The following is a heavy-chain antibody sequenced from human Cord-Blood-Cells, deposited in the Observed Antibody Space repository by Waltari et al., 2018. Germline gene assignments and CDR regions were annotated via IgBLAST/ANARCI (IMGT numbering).Heavy chain of an antibody. CDR3: ARDSIAARLAFDI. Sequence: HVQLVESGGGVVQPGRSLRLSCPESGFTLSSYRMLCVLQAPGKGLEWVAVIWYDGSNKYYADSVKGRFTISRDNSKNTLYLQMNSLRAEDTAVYYCARDSIAARLAFDIWGQGTMVTVSS. CDR2: IWYDGSNK. J-gene: IGHJ3*02. V-gene: IGHV3-33*01. CDR1: GFTLSSYR. D-gene: IGHD6-6*01.